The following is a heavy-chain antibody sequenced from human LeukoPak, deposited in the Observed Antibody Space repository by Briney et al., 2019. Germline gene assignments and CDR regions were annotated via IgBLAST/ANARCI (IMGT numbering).Heavy chain of an antibody. D-gene: IGHD3-22*01. J-gene: IGHJ4*02. Sequence: PGGSLRLSCAASGFSVSGFWVHWVRQATGKELVWVARINVEGDYIDYAESVRGRFTISRDSAKNTLYLQMNSVRAEDTAVYSCARDLTGPYDHWGQGTLVTVSS. CDR2: INVEGDYI. CDR3: ARDLTGPYDH. CDR1: GFSVSGFW. V-gene: IGHV3-74*01.